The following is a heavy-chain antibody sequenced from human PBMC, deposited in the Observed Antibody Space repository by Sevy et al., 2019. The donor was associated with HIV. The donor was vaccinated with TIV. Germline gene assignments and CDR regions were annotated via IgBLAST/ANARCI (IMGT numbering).Heavy chain of an antibody. Sequence: GGSLRLSCAASGFTFSSYSMNWVRQAPGKGLEWISSISSSSNYIYYADSVKGRFTISRDNAQNSLYLQMNSLRAEDTAVYYCARDLIRTLWYFELWGRGTVVTVSS. D-gene: IGHD3-22*01. CDR1: GFTFSSYS. V-gene: IGHV3-21*01. J-gene: IGHJ2*01. CDR3: ARDLIRTLWYFEL. CDR2: ISSSSNYI.